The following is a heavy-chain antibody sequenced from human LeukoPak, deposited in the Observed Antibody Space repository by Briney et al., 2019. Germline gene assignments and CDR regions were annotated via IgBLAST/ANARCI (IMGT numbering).Heavy chain of an antibody. Sequence: GASVKVSCKASGYTFTGYYMHWVRQAPGQGLEWMGRIIPILGIANYAQKFQGRVTITADKSTSTAYMELSSLRSEDTAVYYCARDMSWDIVVVVAAYYFDYWGQGTLVTVSS. V-gene: IGHV1-69*04. D-gene: IGHD2-15*01. CDR2: IIPILGIA. CDR3: ARDMSWDIVVVVAAYYFDY. CDR1: GYTFTGYY. J-gene: IGHJ4*02.